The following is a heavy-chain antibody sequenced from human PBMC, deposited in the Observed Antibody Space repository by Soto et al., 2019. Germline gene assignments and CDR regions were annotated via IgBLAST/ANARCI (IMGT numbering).Heavy chain of an antibody. CDR3: TRDPHMTNNYGDY. CDR1: GGSITDSDW. Sequence: LSLTCAVSGGSITDSDWWSWVRQSPGKGLEWIGEFSHGGGTNYNPSLKSRLTVSVDKSTDQFSLNLMSVTAADTAVYFCTRDPHMTNNYGDYWGQGTLVTVSS. V-gene: IGHV4-4*01. CDR2: FSHGGGT. J-gene: IGHJ4*02.